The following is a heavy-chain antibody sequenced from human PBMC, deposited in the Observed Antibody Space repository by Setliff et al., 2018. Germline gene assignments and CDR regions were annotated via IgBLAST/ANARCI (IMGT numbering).Heavy chain of an antibody. D-gene: IGHD1-26*01. Sequence: SETLSLTCTISGGFTSSFYRSWIRQPAGEGLEWIGRLHTSGTTVYNPSLKGRVTISADTSTNHFSLKLTSVTAADTAVYYCARDNTIVGATDYWGQGALVTVSS. CDR2: LHTSGTT. J-gene: IGHJ4*02. CDR1: GGFTSSFY. V-gene: IGHV4-4*07. CDR3: ARDNTIVGATDY.